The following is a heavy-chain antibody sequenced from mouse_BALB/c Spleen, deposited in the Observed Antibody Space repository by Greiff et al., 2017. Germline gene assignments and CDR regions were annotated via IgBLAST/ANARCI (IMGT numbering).Heavy chain of an antibody. CDR1: GFSLSRYS. Sequence: QVQLKESGPGLVAPSQSLSITCTVSGFSLSRYSVHWVRQPPGKGLEWLGMIWGGGSADYNSALKSRLSISKDNSKSQVFLKMNSLQTDDTAMYYCARNGYDYDDYAMDYWGQGTSVTVSS. J-gene: IGHJ4*01. CDR3: ARNGYDYDDYAMDY. V-gene: IGHV2-6-4*01. CDR2: IWGGGSA. D-gene: IGHD2-4*01.